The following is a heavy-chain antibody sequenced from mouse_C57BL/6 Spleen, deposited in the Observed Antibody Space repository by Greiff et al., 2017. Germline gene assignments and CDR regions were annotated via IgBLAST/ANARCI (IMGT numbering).Heavy chain of an antibody. CDR2: IDRSDSYN. V-gene: IGHV1-69*01. CDR3: ARSGGYGYDDGYYYAMDY. CDR1: GFTFTSYW. D-gene: IGHD2-2*01. J-gene: IGHJ4*01. Sequence: VQLQQSGAELVMPGASVKLSCKASGFTFTSYWMHWVQQTPGQGLEWLGEIDRSDSYNNYNPKLKGKSTLTVDKSSSTAYMLLSSLTSEDSAVYYCARSGGYGYDDGYYYAMDYWGQGTSVTVSS.